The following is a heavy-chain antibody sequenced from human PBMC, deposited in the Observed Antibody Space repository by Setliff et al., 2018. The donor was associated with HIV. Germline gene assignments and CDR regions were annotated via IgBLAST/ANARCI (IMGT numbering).Heavy chain of an antibody. V-gene: IGHV4-61*02. Sequence: SETLSLTCTVSGDSVSSSSNYWSWIRQPAGKGLEWIGRIYPSGATNYNPSLNNRVTISIGTSKNQFSLKLSSVTAADTAVYYCARDSRRTMIIVGFDYWGQGTLVTVSS. D-gene: IGHD3-22*01. CDR1: GDSVSSSSNY. CDR2: IYPSGAT. J-gene: IGHJ4*02. CDR3: ARDSRRTMIIVGFDY.